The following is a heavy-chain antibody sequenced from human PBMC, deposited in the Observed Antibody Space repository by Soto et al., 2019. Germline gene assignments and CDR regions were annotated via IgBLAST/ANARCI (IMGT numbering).Heavy chain of an antibody. CDR1: GFTFSSYA. D-gene: IGHD6-13*01. J-gene: IGHJ6*02. CDR2: INVGGGST. Sequence: PGGSLRLSCTASGFTFSSYAMTWVRQAPGKGLEWVSTINVGGGSTYYADSVRGRFIITRDNSKNTLYLQMNSLTAEDTAVYYCASPKELQQLSNIDYYYHGMDVWGQGTTVTVSS. CDR3: ASPKELQQLSNIDYYYHGMDV. V-gene: IGHV3-23*01.